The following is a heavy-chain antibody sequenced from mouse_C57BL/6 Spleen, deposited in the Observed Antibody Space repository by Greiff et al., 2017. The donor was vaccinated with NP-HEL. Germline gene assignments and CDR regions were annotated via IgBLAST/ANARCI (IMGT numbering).Heavy chain of an antibody. Sequence: QVQLQQPGAELVRPGSSVKLSCKASGYTFTSYWMDWVKQRPGQGLEWIGNIYPSDSETHYNQKFKDKATLTVDKSSSTAYMQLSSLTSEDSAVYYCARGGKTFYFDYWGQGTTLTVSS. CDR1: GYTFTSYW. CDR3: ARGGKTFYFDY. CDR2: IYPSDSET. V-gene: IGHV1-61*01. J-gene: IGHJ2*01.